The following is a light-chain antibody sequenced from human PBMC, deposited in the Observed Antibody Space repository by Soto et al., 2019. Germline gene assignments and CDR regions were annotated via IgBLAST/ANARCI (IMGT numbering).Light chain of an antibody. CDR3: QQRSNWPPMYN. Sequence: EIVLTQSPATLSLSPGERATLSCRSSQSVSSYLAWYQQKPGQAPRLLIYDASNRATGILARFSGSGSWTDFTLTISSLEPEDFAVYYCQQRSNWPPMYNVGQGTKLEIK. V-gene: IGKV3-11*01. CDR2: DAS. J-gene: IGKJ2*01. CDR1: QSVSSY.